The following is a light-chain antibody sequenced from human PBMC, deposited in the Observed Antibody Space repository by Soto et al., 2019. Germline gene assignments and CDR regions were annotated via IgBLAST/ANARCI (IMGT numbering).Light chain of an antibody. J-gene: IGKJ1*01. CDR3: QVYGMSLKT. CDR2: DAS. CDR1: QTVNNNY. V-gene: IGKV3-20*01. Sequence: EIVLSQSPGTLSLSPGERATLSCRASQTVNNNYLAWYQQKPGQAPRLLLFDASTRATGIPDRFSGSGSGTAFPLTISRLEPEDFAVYYCQVYGMSLKTFGQGTKVAIK.